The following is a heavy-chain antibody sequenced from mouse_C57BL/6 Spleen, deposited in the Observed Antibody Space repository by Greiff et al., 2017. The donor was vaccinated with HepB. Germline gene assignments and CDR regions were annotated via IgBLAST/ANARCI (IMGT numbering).Heavy chain of an antibody. J-gene: IGHJ4*01. D-gene: IGHD6-1*01. Sequence: QVQLQQPGSELVKPGASVKLSCKASGYTFTSYWMHWVKQRPGQGLEWIGNIHPSNGGTNYNEKFKSKATLTVDKSSSTAYMQLSSLTSEDSAVYQCSRNQPVGSMDVWGQGTSVTIPS. CDR2: IHPSNGGT. V-gene: IGHV1-53*01. CDR3: SRNQPVGSMDV. CDR1: GYTFTSYW.